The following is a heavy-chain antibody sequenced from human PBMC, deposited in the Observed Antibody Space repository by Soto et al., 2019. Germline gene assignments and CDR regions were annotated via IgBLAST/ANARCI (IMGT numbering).Heavy chain of an antibody. D-gene: IGHD1-7*01. Sequence: GGSLRLSCAASGFTFSDYYMSWIRQAPGKGLEWVSYISSSGSTVYYADSVKGRFTISRDNAKNSLYLQMNSLRAEDTAVYYCARVPKTGTKRGWFDPWGQGTLVTVSS. J-gene: IGHJ5*02. CDR2: ISSSGSTV. CDR3: ARVPKTGTKRGWFDP. V-gene: IGHV3-11*01. CDR1: GFTFSDYY.